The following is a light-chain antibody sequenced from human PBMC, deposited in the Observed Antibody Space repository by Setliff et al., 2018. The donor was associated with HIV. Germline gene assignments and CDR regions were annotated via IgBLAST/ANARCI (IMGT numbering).Light chain of an antibody. CDR3: TSYTINTLYV. V-gene: IGLV2-14*03. CDR2: DVS. Sequence: SALTQPASVSGSPGQAITISCTGTSDDIGRYYYVSWYQQLPGKAPKLIMYDVSHRPSGVSTRFSGSKSGDTASLTISGLQAEDEAHYYCTSYTINTLYVFGSGTKATVL. J-gene: IGLJ1*01. CDR1: SDDIGRYYY.